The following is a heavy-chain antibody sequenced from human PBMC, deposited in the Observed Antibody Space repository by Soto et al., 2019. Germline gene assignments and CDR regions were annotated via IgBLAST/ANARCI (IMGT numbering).Heavy chain of an antibody. CDR3: ARDEGSSWPDY. V-gene: IGHV3-30-3*01. CDR2: ISYDGSNK. Sequence: QVQLVESGGGVVQPGRSLRLSCAASGFTFSSYAMHWVRQAPGKGLEWVAVISYDGSNKYYADSVKGRFTISRDNSKNTLYLKMNSLRDEDTAVYYCARDEGSSWPDYWGQGTLVTVSS. CDR1: GFTFSSYA. J-gene: IGHJ4*02. D-gene: IGHD6-13*01.